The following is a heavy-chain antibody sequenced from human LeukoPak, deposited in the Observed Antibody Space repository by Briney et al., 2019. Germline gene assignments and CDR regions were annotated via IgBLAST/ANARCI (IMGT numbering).Heavy chain of an antibody. V-gene: IGHV3-74*01. J-gene: IGHJ4*02. Sequence: GGSLRLSCAASGFTFSSYWMHWVGQAPGKGLVWVSRINSDGSSISYADSVKGRFTISRDSAKNTLYLQMNSLRAEDTAVYYCATTYDILTGYPYWGQGALVTVSS. D-gene: IGHD3-9*01. CDR2: INSDGSSI. CDR3: ATTYDILTGYPY. CDR1: GFTFSSYW.